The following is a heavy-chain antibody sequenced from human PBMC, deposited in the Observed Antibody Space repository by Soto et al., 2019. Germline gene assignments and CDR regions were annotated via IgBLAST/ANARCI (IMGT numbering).Heavy chain of an antibody. CDR2: ISYDGSDK. CDR3: VKDRMAYNSVWDPFDI. Sequence: RLSCAASGFTFSTYGMHWVRQAPGKGLEWVAVISYDGSDKYYADSVKGRFTISRDSSKNMLYLQVNSLRAEDTAVYYCVKDRMAYNSVWDPFDIWGQGTMVTVSS. V-gene: IGHV3-30*18. D-gene: IGHD1-20*01. J-gene: IGHJ3*02. CDR1: GFTFSTYG.